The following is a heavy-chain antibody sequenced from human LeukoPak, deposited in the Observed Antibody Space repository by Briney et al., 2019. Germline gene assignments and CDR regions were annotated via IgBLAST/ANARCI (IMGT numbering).Heavy chain of an antibody. CDR1: GYIFTNHW. D-gene: IGHD4-4*01. CDR2: IHPGDSKT. J-gene: IGHJ6*02. V-gene: IGHV5-51*01. Sequence: GESLKISCQGSGYIFTNHWIAWVRQTPEKGLEWMGIIHPGDSKTRYSPSFQGQVTISADKSISTAYLQWSSLKASDTAMYYCARTPSYSKSDVWGQGTTVSVSS. CDR3: ARTPSYSKSDV.